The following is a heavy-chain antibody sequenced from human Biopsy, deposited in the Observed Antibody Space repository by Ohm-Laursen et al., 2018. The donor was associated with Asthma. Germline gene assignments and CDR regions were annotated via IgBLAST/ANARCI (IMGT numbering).Heavy chain of an antibody. Sequence: GASVKVSCNASGDSLGSFINYAISWVRQAPRQGLEWMGGLIPVLGTADYAPMFEGRVTITADVFTNTVHMELSSLRSEDTAVLYCAKARCYYYYCDMEVWGQGTTVTVSS. V-gene: IGHV1-69*13. CDR3: AKARCYYYYCDMEV. CDR1: GDSLGSFINYA. D-gene: IGHD3-16*02. J-gene: IGHJ6*02. CDR2: LIPVLGTA.